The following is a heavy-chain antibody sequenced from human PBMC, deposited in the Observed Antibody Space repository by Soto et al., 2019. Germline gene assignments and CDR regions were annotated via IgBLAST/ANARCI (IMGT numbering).Heavy chain of an antibody. CDR1: GYTFTSYD. J-gene: IGHJ3*02. D-gene: IGHD3-16*02. CDR3: ARAEIMITFGGVIVNHAFDI. CDR2: MNPNSGNT. Sequence: GASVKVSCKASGYTFTSYDINWVRQATGQGLEWMGWMNPNSGNTGYAQKFQGRVTMTRNTSISTAYMELSSLRSEDTAVYYCARAEIMITFGGVIVNHAFDIWGQGTMVTVS. V-gene: IGHV1-8*01.